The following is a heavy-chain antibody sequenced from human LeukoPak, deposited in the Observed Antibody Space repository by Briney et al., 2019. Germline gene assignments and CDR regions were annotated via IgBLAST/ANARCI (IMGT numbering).Heavy chain of an antibody. CDR2: LSYDGTNT. CDR3: AKGGTSVTRYVDY. V-gene: IGHV3-30*18. D-gene: IGHD4-17*01. Sequence: GGSLRLSCVASGFTFSSYSMQWVRQTPGKGLEWVGILSYDGTNTYYGESVKGRFTISRGNSQNTVYLQMNSLRAEDTAVYYCAKGGTSVTRYVDYWGQGTLVTVSS. J-gene: IGHJ4*02. CDR1: GFTFSSYS.